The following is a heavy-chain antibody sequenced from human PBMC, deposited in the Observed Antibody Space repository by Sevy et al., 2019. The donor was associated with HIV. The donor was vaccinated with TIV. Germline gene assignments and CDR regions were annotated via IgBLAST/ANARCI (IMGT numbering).Heavy chain of an antibody. CDR2: IRPDGSDK. D-gene: IGHD1-26*01. Sequence: GGSLRLSCAASGFTFSPYWMTWVRQAPGKGLEWVANIRPDGSDKYYVDSVKGRFTISSNNAKNSRYLQMNSLRADDTAMYYCARGVGLDCWGQGALVTVSS. V-gene: IGHV3-7*01. CDR1: GFTFSPYW. CDR3: ARGVGLDC. J-gene: IGHJ4*02.